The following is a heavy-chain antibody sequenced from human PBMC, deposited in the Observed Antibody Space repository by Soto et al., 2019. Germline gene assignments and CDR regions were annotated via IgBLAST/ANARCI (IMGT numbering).Heavy chain of an antibody. V-gene: IGHV3-15*01. CDR2: IKSKTDGGTT. J-gene: IGHJ4*02. Sequence: LRLSCAASGFTFSNAWLSWVRQAPGKGLEWVGRIKSKTDGGTTDYTAPVKGRFTISRDDSKNTLYLQMNSLKIEDTAVYYCTTGSTYTKNYWGQGTLVTVSS. CDR1: GFTFSNAW. CDR3: TTGSTYTKNY. D-gene: IGHD1-1*01.